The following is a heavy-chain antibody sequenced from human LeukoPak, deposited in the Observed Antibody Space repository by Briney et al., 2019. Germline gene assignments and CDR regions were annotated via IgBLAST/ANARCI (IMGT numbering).Heavy chain of an antibody. CDR3: ARVRVLRFLEWLLTDAFDI. CDR2: INHSGSA. CDR1: GGSFSGYY. D-gene: IGHD3-3*01. J-gene: IGHJ3*02. V-gene: IGHV4-34*01. Sequence: PSETLSLTCAVYGGSFSGYYWSWIRQPPGKGLEWIGEINHSGSANYNPSLKSRVTISVDTSRNQFSLKLSSVTAADMAVYYCARVRVLRFLEWLLTDAFDIWGQGTMVTVSS.